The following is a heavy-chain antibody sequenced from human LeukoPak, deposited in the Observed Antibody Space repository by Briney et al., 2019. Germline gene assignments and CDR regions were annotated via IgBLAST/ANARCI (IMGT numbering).Heavy chain of an antibody. J-gene: IGHJ5*02. CDR1: GGSISSYY. V-gene: IGHV4-4*09. CDR2: IYTGGST. Sequence: PSETLSLTCTVSGGSISSYYWSWIRQPPGKGLECIGYIYTGGSTNYNPSLKSRVTISVDTSKNQFSLKLSSVTAADTAVYYCARLHGNWFDPWGQGTLVTISS. CDR3: ARLHGNWFDP.